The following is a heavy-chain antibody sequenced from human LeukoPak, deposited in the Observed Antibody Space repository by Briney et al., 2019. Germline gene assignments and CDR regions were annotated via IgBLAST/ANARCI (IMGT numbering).Heavy chain of an antibody. V-gene: IGHV4-59*01. Sequence: SETLSPTCTVSGGSISSYYWSWIRQPPGKGLEWIGYIYYSGSTNYNPSLKSRVTISVDTSKNQFSLKLSSVTAADTAVYYCAREGYVIPHDAFDIWGQGTMVTVSS. CDR1: GGSISSYY. CDR2: IYYSGST. J-gene: IGHJ3*02. D-gene: IGHD2-8*01. CDR3: AREGYVIPHDAFDI.